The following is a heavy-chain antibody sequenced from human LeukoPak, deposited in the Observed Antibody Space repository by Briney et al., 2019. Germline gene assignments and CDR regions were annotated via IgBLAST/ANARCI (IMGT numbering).Heavy chain of an antibody. CDR1: GGSISSYY. CDR3: ARLIYFTGSYSASFDY. V-gene: IGHV4-59*08. J-gene: IGHJ4*02. D-gene: IGHD3-10*01. Sequence: SETLSVTCTVSGGSISSYYWSWIRQPPGNGLEWIGYIYYSGSTNNSPSLKSRVTISVDTSKNQFSLKLSSVTAADTAVYYCARLIYFTGSYSASFDYWGQGTLVTVSS. CDR2: IYYSGST.